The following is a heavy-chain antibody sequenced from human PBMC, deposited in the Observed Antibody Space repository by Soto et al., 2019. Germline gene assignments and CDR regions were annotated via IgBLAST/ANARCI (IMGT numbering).Heavy chain of an antibody. J-gene: IGHJ4*01. CDR2: ITGSGGHS. Sequence: EVQLLQSGGGLVQPGGSPRLSCLASGFPSSTYGFSTYAMTWVRQPPGKGLEWVSVITGSGGHSYYADSVKGRFTISRDNSRNTLFLQMDSLRADDTAVYFCAKGTSSEFLLSFDDWGHGTLVTVSS. V-gene: IGHV3-23*01. D-gene: IGHD3-10*01. CDR1: GFPSSTYGFSTYA. CDR3: AKGTSSEFLLSFDD.